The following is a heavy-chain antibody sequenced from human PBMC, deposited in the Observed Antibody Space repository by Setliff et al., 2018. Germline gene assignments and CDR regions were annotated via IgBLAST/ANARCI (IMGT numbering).Heavy chain of an antibody. CDR3: AGGLPGDYDFNCFDT. V-gene: IGHV4-4*07. Sequence: PSETLSLTCTVSGGSLNTYYWSWIRQPAGKELEWIGRINTSGTTRSNPSLRSRATLSVDESMNRFSLNLNSVTAADTAVYYCAGGLPGDYDFNCFDTWGQGALVTVSS. CDR1: GGSLNTYY. D-gene: IGHD3-3*01. CDR2: INTSGTT. J-gene: IGHJ5*02.